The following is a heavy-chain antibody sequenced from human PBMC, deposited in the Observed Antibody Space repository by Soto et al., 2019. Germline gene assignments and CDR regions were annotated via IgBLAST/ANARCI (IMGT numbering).Heavy chain of an antibody. D-gene: IGHD1-7*01. J-gene: IGHJ6*02. CDR3: AREELPIYYYGLDV. CDR2: ININNGNT. CDR1: GYIFKRYQ. V-gene: IGHV1-2*02. Sequence: ASVKVSCKASGYIFKRYQIHWVRQAPGQGLECMGWININNGNTKYAQKFQGRVTMTRDTSVSTAYMELSSLRSEDTAVYYCAREELPIYYYGLDVWGQGTTVTVSS.